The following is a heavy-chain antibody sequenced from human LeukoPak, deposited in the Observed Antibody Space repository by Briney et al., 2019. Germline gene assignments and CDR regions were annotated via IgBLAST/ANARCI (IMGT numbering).Heavy chain of an antibody. CDR2: IYYSGST. V-gene: IGHV4-59*12. CDR3: ARGGYGDPFDY. Sequence: SETLSLTCTVSGGSISSYYWSWIRQPPGKGLEWIGYIYYSGSTNYNPSLKSRVTMSIDTSKKQFSLKLRSVTAADTAVYYCARGGYGDPFDYWGQGTLVTVSS. CDR1: GGSISSYY. D-gene: IGHD4-17*01. J-gene: IGHJ4*02.